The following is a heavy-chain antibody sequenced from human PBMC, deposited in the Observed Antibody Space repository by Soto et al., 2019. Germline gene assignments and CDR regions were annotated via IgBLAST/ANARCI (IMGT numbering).Heavy chain of an antibody. Sequence: SETLSLTCTVSGGSIISGGYYWILIRQHPGKGLEWIGYIYYSGSTYYNPSLKSRVTISVDTSKNQFSLKLSSVTAADTAVYYCARDFRMTTVNYFDYWGQGTLVTVSS. V-gene: IGHV4-31*03. CDR2: IYYSGST. CDR1: GGSIISGGYY. D-gene: IGHD4-4*01. J-gene: IGHJ4*02. CDR3: ARDFRMTTVNYFDY.